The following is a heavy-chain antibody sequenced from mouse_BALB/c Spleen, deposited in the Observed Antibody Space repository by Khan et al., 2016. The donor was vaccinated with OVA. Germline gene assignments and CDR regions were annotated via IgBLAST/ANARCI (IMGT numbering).Heavy chain of an antibody. V-gene: IGHV1-7*01. CDR2: INPTSGYT. Sequence: QVRLQQSGAELAKPGASVKMSCKASGFTFTTYWMHWVKQRPGQGLEWIGYINPTSGYTDYNEKFKDRATLSADNSSSTAYMQLSSLTSEDSAVYYCTRDRIDCWGQGTTLTVSS. CDR1: GFTFTTYW. CDR3: TRDRIDC. J-gene: IGHJ2*01.